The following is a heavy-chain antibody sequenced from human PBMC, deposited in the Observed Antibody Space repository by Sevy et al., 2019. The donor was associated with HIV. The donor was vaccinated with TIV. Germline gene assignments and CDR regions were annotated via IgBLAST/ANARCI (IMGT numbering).Heavy chain of an antibody. CDR2: IKSKTDGGTA. J-gene: IGHJ4*02. CDR3: TTDGMYYDILTGYYRVVDY. Sequence: GGSLRLSCAGSGFTFSNAWMSWVRQAPGKGLGWVGRIKSKTDGGTADHAAPVKGRFTISRDDSKNTLYLQMNSLKTEDTAVYYCTTDGMYYDILTGYYRVVDYWGQGTLVTVSS. D-gene: IGHD3-9*01. V-gene: IGHV3-15*01. CDR1: GFTFSNAW.